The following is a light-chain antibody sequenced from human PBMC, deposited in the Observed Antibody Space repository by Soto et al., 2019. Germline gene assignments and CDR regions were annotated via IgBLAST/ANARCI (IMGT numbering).Light chain of an antibody. J-gene: IGKJ4*01. CDR2: DAS. Sequence: EIVLTQSPGTLSLSPGERATLSCRASQSVSSNYLAWYQQKPGQAPRLLFYDASNRAPGIPDRFSGSGSGTDFTLTISGLEPEDFAVYYCQQYGSPPLTFGGGTKVDIK. CDR3: QQYGSPPLT. V-gene: IGKV3-20*01. CDR1: QSVSSNY.